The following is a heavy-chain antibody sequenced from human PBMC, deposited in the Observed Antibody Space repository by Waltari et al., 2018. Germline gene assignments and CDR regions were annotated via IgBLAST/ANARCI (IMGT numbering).Heavy chain of an antibody. Sequence: HVQLQESGPGLVKPSETLSLTCSVSGDFPSDDHWTWIRQAPGKGLEWIAYRRNTGATKCTPSLESRVTLSADTSKKRFSLRLTSVTAADTAVYFCARLPTKYFDSLGWGFFDQWGQGILVTVSS. J-gene: IGHJ4*02. D-gene: IGHD3-9*01. CDR1: GDFPSDDH. V-gene: IGHV4-59*08. CDR3: ARLPTKYFDSLGWGFFDQ. CDR2: RRNTGAT.